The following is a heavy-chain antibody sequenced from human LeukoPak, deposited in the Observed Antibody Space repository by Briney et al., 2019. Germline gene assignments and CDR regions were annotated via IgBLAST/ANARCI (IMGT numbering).Heavy chain of an antibody. CDR1: GFTLSSYS. CDR3: ARCSHYYDSSGYSRVFDY. J-gene: IGHJ4*02. CDR2: ISSSSSYI. Sequence: GGSLRLSCAASGFTLSSYSMNWVRQAPGKGLEWVSSISSSSSYIYYADSVRGRFTISRDNAKNSLYLQMNSLRAEDTAVYYCARCSHYYDSSGYSRVFDYWGQGTLVTVSS. V-gene: IGHV3-21*04. D-gene: IGHD3-22*01.